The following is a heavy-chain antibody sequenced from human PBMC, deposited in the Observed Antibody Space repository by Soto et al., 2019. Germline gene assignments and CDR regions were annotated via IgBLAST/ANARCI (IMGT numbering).Heavy chain of an antibody. Sequence: SETLSLTCAVSGGSISSGGYSWSWIRQPPGKGLEWIGYIYHSGSTYYNPSLKGRVTISVDRSKNQFSLKLSSVTAADTAVYYCARGSIFGVVIDYWGQGTLVTVSS. CDR3: ARGSIFGVVIDY. V-gene: IGHV4-30-2*01. D-gene: IGHD3-3*01. J-gene: IGHJ4*02. CDR1: GGSISSGGYS. CDR2: IYHSGST.